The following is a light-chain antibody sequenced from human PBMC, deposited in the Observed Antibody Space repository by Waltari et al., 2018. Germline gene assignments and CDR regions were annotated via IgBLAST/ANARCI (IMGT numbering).Light chain of an antibody. CDR2: AAS. V-gene: IGKV1-5*03. Sequence: DIQMTQSPSTLSASVGDRVTITCRASQSISTWLAWYQQKPGKAPKLLIYAASHLESGVPSRFSGSGSGTEFTLTISSLQPEDFATYYCRQYNDYLGTFGPGTKVEI. CDR1: QSISTW. CDR3: RQYNDYLGT. J-gene: IGKJ1*01.